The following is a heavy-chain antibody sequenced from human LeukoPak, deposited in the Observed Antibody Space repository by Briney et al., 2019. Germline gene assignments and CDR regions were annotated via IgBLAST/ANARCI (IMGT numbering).Heavy chain of an antibody. CDR1: GFTFTTYW. CDR2: IKQDGSEK. J-gene: IGHJ4*02. Sequence: PGGSLRLSCAASGFTFTTYWMNWVRQAPGKGLEGVANIKQDGSEKYYVDSVKGRFTISRDNAKNSVYLQMNSLRAEDMAVYYCARALYDSSGYFYHWGQGTLVTVSS. V-gene: IGHV3-7*01. CDR3: ARALYDSSGYFYH. D-gene: IGHD3-22*01.